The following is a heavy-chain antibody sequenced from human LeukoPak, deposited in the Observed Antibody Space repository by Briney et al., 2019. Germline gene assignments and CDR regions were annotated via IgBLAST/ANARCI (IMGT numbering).Heavy chain of an antibody. CDR1: GFTFSNYV. V-gene: IGHV3-64*01. D-gene: IGHD4-17*01. Sequence: GGSLRLSCAASGFTFSNYVVHWVRQAPGKGLEYVSAISSNGGSTYYANSVKGRFTISRDNAKNSLYLQMNSLRAEDTAVYYCARELTVTTFDHWGQGTLVTVSS. J-gene: IGHJ4*02. CDR3: ARELTVTTFDH. CDR2: ISSNGGST.